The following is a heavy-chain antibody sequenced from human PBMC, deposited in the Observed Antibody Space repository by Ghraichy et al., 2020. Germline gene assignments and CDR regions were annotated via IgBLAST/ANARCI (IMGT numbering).Heavy chain of an antibody. J-gene: IGHJ4*02. D-gene: IGHD3-10*01. CDR3: AREGGSAPDY. CDR1: GYTFTSYD. Sequence: ASVKGSCKASGYTFTSYDINWVRQATGQGLEWMGWMNPNSGNTGYAQKFQGRVTMTRNISISTAYMELSSLRFEDTAVYYCAREGGSAPDYWGQGTLVTVSS. CDR2: MNPNSGNT. V-gene: IGHV1-8*01.